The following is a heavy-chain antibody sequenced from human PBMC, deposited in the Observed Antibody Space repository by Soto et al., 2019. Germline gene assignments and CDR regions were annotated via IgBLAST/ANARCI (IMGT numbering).Heavy chain of an antibody. CDR2: MNPSNGKA. D-gene: IGHD6-6*01. CDR3: ARALWAARPLDS. Sequence: QVQLVQSGADVQKPGASMKVSCKASGYPFTIYDINWVRQATGQGLEWLGWMNPSNGKAAYAERFQGRLTMTRNSSLGTAYMELTGRPSKDRAGYSCARALWAARPLDSWGQGTWSPSRQ. J-gene: IGHJ4*02. V-gene: IGHV1-8*01. CDR1: GYPFTIYD.